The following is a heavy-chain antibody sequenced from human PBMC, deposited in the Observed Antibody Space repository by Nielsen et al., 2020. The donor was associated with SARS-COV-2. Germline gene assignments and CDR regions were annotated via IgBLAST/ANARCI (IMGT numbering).Heavy chain of an antibody. J-gene: IGHJ6*02. CDR2: ISSNGGST. CDR3: ARGSGMGV. V-gene: IGHV3-64*01. Sequence: GESLKISCAASGFTFSSYAMHWVRQAPGKGLEYVSAISSNGGSTYYANSVKGRFTISRDNAKSSLFLQMNSLRADDTARYYCARGSGMGVWGQGTAVIVSS. CDR1: GFTFSSYA. D-gene: IGHD3-10*01.